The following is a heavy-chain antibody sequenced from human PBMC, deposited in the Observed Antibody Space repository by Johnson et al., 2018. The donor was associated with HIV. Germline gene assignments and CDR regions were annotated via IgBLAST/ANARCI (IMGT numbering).Heavy chain of an antibody. CDR2: SYWNGGST. Sequence: EVQLVESGGGVVQPGRSLRLSCAASGFTFSSYWNGGSTGYADSVKGRFTISRDNAKNSLYLQMNSLRAEDTALYYCARRPNHDILTGKGGAFDIWGQGTMVTVSS. CDR1: GFTF. CDR3: ARRPNHDILTGKGGAFDI. J-gene: IGHJ3*02. V-gene: IGHV3-20*04. D-gene: IGHD3-9*01.